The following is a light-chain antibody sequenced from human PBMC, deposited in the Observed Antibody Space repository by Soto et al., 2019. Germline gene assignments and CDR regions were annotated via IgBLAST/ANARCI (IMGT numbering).Light chain of an antibody. CDR2: EGN. CDR1: SSDVATFNL. V-gene: IGLV2-23*03. Sequence: QYALTQPASVSGSPGQSITISCSGTSSDVATFNLVSWYQQHPGKAPRLMIYEGNKRPSGISGRFSGSKSDRTASLTISGLQPEDEASYYCCSYASSGTFVLFGGGTKLTVL. J-gene: IGLJ2*01. CDR3: CSYASSGTFVL.